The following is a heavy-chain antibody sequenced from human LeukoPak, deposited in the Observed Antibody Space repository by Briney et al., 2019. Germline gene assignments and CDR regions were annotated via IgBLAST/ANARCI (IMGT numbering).Heavy chain of an antibody. CDR1: GYTFSDYY. J-gene: IGHJ6*04. CDR3: ARGILWFGDDV. CDR2: INPNSGNT. V-gene: IGHV1-8*02. D-gene: IGHD3-10*01. Sequence: ASVKVSCKTSGYTFSDYYIHWIRQAPGQGLEWVGWINPNSGNTGYAQKFQGRVTMTRNTSISTAYMELSSLRSEDTAVYYCARGILWFGDDVWGKGTTVTISS.